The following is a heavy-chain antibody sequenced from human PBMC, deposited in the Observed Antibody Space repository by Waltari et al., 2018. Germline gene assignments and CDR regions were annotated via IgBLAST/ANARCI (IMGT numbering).Heavy chain of an antibody. CDR1: GFTFSRYW. CDR3: ASDLAGAKDH. CDR2: MKEDGRTT. J-gene: IGHJ4*02. D-gene: IGHD1-26*01. Sequence: EVLLVESGGGLVQPGGSLRLSCAASGFTFSRYWIHWVRQVPGKGLAWVSRMKEDGRTTDYANSVKSRFTISRDNAKSTLYLQMNSLRAEDTAVYYCASDLAGAKDHWGQGTLVTVSS. V-gene: IGHV3-74*01.